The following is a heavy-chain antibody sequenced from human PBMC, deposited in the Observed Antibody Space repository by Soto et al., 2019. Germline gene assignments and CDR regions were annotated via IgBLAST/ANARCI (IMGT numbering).Heavy chain of an antibody. V-gene: IGHV1-18*01. J-gene: IGHJ6*03. CDR2: ISAYNGNT. CDR3: ARERYSNSRGLAYMYF. CDR1: GYTFTSYG. D-gene: IGHD4-4*01. Sequence: ASVKVSCKASGYTFTSYGISWVRQAPGQGLEWMGWISAYNGNTNYAQKLQGRVTMTTDTSTSTAYMELRSLRSDDTAVYYCARERYSNSRGLAYMYFWGKGTMVTVSS.